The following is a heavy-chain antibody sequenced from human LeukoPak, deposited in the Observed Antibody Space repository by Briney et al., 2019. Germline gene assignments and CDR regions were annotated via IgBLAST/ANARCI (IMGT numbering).Heavy chain of an antibody. Sequence: PGGSLRRSCAASGFTFSSYAMHWVRQAPGKGLEWVAVISYDGSNKYYADSVKGRFTISRDNSKNTLYLQMNSLRAEDTAVYYCARVGLIDFDYWGQGTLVTVSS. J-gene: IGHJ4*02. CDR1: GFTFSSYA. D-gene: IGHD3-16*02. V-gene: IGHV3-30-3*01. CDR3: ARVGLIDFDY. CDR2: ISYDGSNK.